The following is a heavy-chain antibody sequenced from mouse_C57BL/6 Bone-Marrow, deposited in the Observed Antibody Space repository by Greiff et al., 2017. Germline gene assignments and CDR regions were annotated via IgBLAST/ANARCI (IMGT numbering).Heavy chain of an antibody. J-gene: IGHJ2*01. CDR3: ASIYYGSSYRYYFDY. Sequence: VQLQQSGPELVKPGASVKISCKASGYTFTDYYMNWVKQSHGKSLEWIGDINPNNGGTSYNQKFKGNATLTVDKSSSTAYMELRSLTSEDSAVYYCASIYYGSSYRYYFDYWGQGTTLTVSS. CDR1: GYTFTDYY. CDR2: INPNNGGT. D-gene: IGHD1-1*01. V-gene: IGHV1-26*01.